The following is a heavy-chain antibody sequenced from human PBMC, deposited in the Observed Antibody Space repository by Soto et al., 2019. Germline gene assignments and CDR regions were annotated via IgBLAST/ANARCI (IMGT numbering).Heavy chain of an antibody. D-gene: IGHD3-22*01. CDR3: AKDNGGYYDSSGNFEY. J-gene: IGHJ4*02. CDR1: GYSIIIGYY. CDR2: VYYNGIT. Sequence: SEPLSLTCSVSGYSIIIGYYWNWILHSPLKGLEWIGCVYYNGITFTNPSLKSRFTISRDNAKNSLYLQMNSLRPEDTAFYYCAKDNGGYYDSSGNFEYWGQGTLVTVSS. V-gene: IGHV4-38-2*02.